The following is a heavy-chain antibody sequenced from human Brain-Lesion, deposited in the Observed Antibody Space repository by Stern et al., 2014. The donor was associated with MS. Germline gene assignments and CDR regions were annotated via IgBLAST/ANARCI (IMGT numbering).Heavy chain of an antibody. CDR2: IYYSGNP. Sequence: QLQLQESGPGLVKPSETLSLTCTVAGGSVSSTSYAWAWIRQPPGKGLEWIGTIYYSGNPSYSPSLKSRLTISLATSKNQFSLQLRSVTAADTAVYYCAGEEDIRYCSGGSCTGNWFDPWGQGTLVTVSS. CDR1: GGSVSSTSYA. J-gene: IGHJ5*02. D-gene: IGHD2-15*01. V-gene: IGHV4-39*01. CDR3: AGEEDIRYCSGGSCTGNWFDP.